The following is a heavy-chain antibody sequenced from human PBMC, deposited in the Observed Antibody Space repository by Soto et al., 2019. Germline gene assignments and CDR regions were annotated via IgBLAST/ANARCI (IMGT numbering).Heavy chain of an antibody. CDR1: GFSLSSSGVG. CDR3: ARKPSYDYVWGSYRSTWFDP. CDR2: IYWDDNK. D-gene: IGHD3-16*02. J-gene: IGHJ5*02. V-gene: IGHV2-5*02. Sequence: QITLKESGPTLVKPTQTLTLTCTFSGFSLSSSGVGVGWIRQPPGKALEWLALIYWDDNKRYSPSLKSRLTITKDTSKNQVVRTMTNMDPVDTATYYCARKPSYDYVWGSYRSTWFDPWGQGTLVIVSS.